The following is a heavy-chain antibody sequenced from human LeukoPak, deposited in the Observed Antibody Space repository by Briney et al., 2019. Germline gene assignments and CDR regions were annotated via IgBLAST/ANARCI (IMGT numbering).Heavy chain of an antibody. CDR3: TTHPDYSRSIYNMDV. Sequence: GGSLRLSCAASGFSFYDYAMHWVRQAPGKGLEWVSLISWDGGTTYYADSVKGRFTISRDNSKDSLYLQMNSLRGEDTAFYYCTTHPDYSRSIYNMDVWGKGTPVTVSS. CDR1: GFSFYDYA. CDR2: ISWDGGTT. D-gene: IGHD6-13*01. V-gene: IGHV3-43D*04. J-gene: IGHJ6*03.